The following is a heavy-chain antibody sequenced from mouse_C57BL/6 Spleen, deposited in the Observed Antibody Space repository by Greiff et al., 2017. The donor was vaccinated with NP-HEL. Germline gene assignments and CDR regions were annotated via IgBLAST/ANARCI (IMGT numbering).Heavy chain of an antibody. CDR2: ISSGSSTI. CDR3: ARGYDYDEYYFDY. V-gene: IGHV5-17*01. J-gene: IGHJ2*01. Sequence: EVKLMASGGGLVKPGGSLKLSCAASGFTFSDYGMHWVRQAPEKGLEWVAYISSGSSTIYYADTVKGRFTISRDNAKNTLFLQMTSLRSEDTAMYYCARGYDYDEYYFDYWGQGTTLTVSS. D-gene: IGHD2-4*01. CDR1: GFTFSDYG.